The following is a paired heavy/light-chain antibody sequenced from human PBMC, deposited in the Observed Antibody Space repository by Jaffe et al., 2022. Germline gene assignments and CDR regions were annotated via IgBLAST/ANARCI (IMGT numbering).Heavy chain of an antibody. CDR3: VRSNGYGFSS. D-gene: IGHD5-12*01. J-gene: IGHJ4*02. V-gene: IGHV3-7*05. CDR2: INENGSGT. Sequence: EVQLVDSGGDLVRPGGSLRLSCAASGFIFAENWMSWVRQAPGRGLEWVANINENGSGTKYVDSVLGRFTISRDNANKSLYLQMDSLRGDDTAVYYCVRSNGYGFSSWGQGTLVTVSS. CDR1: GFIFAENW.
Light chain of an antibody. Sequence: QTVVTQEPSLSVSPGGTVTLTCGLSSGSVSTSSFPSWYQQTPGQAPRTLMYSTNYRPSGVPARFSGSILGNRAALTITGAQADDESDYYCMLYMSSGIWMFGGGTKLTVL. V-gene: IGLV8-61*01. CDR3: MLYMSSGIWM. J-gene: IGLJ3*02. CDR2: STN. CDR1: SGSVSTSSF.